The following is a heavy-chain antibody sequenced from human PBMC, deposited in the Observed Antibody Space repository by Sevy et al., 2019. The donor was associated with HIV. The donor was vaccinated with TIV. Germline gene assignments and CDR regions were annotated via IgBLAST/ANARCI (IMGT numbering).Heavy chain of an antibody. CDR1: GFSFSTYA. CDR3: ADSEDILTGYYPFGH. D-gene: IGHD3-9*01. J-gene: IGHJ4*02. CDR2: ITGSGTST. V-gene: IGHV3-23*01. Sequence: GGSLRLSCEASGFSFSTYALTWVRQAPGKGLEWVSGITGSGTSTYYADSVKGRFTISRDNSQNTLYLQMNSLRAEDTAVYYCADSEDILTGYYPFGHWGQGTLLTVSS.